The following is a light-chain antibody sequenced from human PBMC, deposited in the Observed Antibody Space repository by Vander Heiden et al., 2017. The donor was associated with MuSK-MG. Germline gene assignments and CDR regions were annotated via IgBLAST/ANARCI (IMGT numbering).Light chain of an antibody. J-gene: IGKJ1*01. Sequence: IVLTQSPATLSLSPGEIATLSCRASQSVSSYLAWYQQKPGQAPRILIYDASNRAIGIPARFSGSGYGTDFTLTISSREPEDFAVYYCQHRSNWPPWTFGQGTKVEIK. CDR1: QSVSSY. CDR2: DAS. CDR3: QHRSNWPPWT. V-gene: IGKV3-11*01.